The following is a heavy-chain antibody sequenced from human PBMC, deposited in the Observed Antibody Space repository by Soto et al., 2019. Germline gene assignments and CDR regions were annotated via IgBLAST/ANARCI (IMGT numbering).Heavy chain of an antibody. D-gene: IGHD3-3*01. V-gene: IGHV4-59*01. CDR2: IYYSGST. CDR1: GGSIRSYY. J-gene: IGHJ5*02. CDR3: ARGYNDFWSGYLTWFDP. Sequence: SETLSLTCTVSGGSIRSYYWSWIRQPPGKRLEWIGYIYYSGSTNYNPSLKSRVTISVDTSKNQFSLKLSSLTAADTAVYYCARGYNDFWSGYLTWFDPWGQGTLVTVSS.